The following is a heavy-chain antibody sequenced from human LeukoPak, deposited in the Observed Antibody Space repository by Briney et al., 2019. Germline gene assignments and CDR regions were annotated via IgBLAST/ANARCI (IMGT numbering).Heavy chain of an antibody. CDR2: ISGSGGST. Sequence: GGSLRLSCAASGFTFSSYAMSWVGQAPGKGLEWVSAISGSGGSTYYADSVKGRFTISRDNSKNTLYLQMNSLRAEDTAVYYCAKFSVRWYYYYYYGMDVWGQGTTVTVSS. V-gene: IGHV3-23*01. CDR3: AKFSVRWYYYYYYGMDV. J-gene: IGHJ6*02. CDR1: GFTFSSYA.